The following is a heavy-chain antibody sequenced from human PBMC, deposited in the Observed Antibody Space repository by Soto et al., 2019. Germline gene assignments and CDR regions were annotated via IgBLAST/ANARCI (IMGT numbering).Heavy chain of an antibody. CDR1: AFTFSDYY. CDR3: ARAPETTEPWEYFYYYMDV. CDR2: ISSGGGTA. D-gene: IGHD4-17*01. J-gene: IGHJ6*03. V-gene: IGHV3-11*01. Sequence: QVQLVESGGGFVKPGGSLRLSCAASAFTFSDYYMSWIRQAPGKGLEWVSYISSGGGTAYYADSVKGRFTISRDNAKNSLFLQMNSLRGADTAVYYCARAPETTEPWEYFYYYMDVWGKGTTVTVSS.